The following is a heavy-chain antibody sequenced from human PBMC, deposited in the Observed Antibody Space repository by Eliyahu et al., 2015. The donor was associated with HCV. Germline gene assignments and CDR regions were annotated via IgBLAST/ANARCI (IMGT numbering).Heavy chain of an antibody. Sequence: EVQLVESGGGLVQPGGSLRLSCAASGFTFSSYWMSWVRQAPGKGLEWVGNIKQDGSEKYYVDSVKGRFTISRDNAKNSLYLQMNSLRAEDTAVYYCARESQTGTTGIWFDPWGQGTLVTVSS. J-gene: IGHJ5*02. CDR3: ARESQTGTTGIWFDP. CDR2: IKQDGSEK. D-gene: IGHD1-7*01. V-gene: IGHV3-7*04. CDR1: GFTFSSYW.